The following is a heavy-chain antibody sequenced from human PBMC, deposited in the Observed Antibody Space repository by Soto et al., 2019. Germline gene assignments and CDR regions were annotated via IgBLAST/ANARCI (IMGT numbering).Heavy chain of an antibody. D-gene: IGHD6-19*01. CDR1: GFTFSSYG. CDR2: ISYDGSNK. V-gene: IGHV3-30*18. CDR3: AKAPSGWYYFDY. J-gene: IGHJ4*02. Sequence: PGGSLRLSCAASGFTFSSYGMHWVRQTPGKGLEWVALISYDGSNKYYVDSVRGRFTISRDNSKNTLYLQMTSLRAEDTAVYYCAKAPSGWYYFDYRGQGTLVTVSS.